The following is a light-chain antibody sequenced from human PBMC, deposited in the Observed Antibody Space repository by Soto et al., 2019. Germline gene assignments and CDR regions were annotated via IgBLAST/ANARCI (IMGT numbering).Light chain of an antibody. CDR2: DAS. CDR1: QSVSNY. CDR3: QQRTNWP. J-gene: IGKJ3*01. V-gene: IGKV3-11*01. Sequence: EIVLTQSPATLSLSPGERAALSCGASQSVSNYLAWYQQKPGQAPRLLIYDASNRATGIPARFSGSGSGTDFTLTISSLEPEDFAVYYCQQRTNWPFGPGTRVDIK.